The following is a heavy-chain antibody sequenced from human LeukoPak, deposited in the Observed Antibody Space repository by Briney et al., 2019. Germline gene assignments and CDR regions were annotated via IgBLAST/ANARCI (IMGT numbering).Heavy chain of an antibody. CDR2: ISSSGSTI. D-gene: IGHD2-15*01. CDR1: GFTFDDYA. V-gene: IGHV3-48*03. J-gene: IGHJ4*02. Sequence: GRSLRLSCAASGFTFDDYAMNWVRQAPGKGLEWVSYISSSGSTIYYADSVKGRFTISRDNAKNSLYLQMNSLRAEDTAVYYCAREMRSDCSGGSCYPQFDYWGQGTLVTVSS. CDR3: AREMRSDCSGGSCYPQFDY.